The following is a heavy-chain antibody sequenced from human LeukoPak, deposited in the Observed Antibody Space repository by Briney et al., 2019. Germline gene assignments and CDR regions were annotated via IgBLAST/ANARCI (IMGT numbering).Heavy chain of an antibody. D-gene: IGHD6-19*01. CDR1: GFTFSSYE. Sequence: GRSLRLSCAASGFTFSSYEMNWVRQAPGKGLEWVSYISSSGSTIYYADSVKGRFTISRDNAKNSLYLQMNSLRAEDTAVYYCASPRGIAVAGLRWGQGTLVTVSS. J-gene: IGHJ4*02. CDR2: ISSSGSTI. CDR3: ASPRGIAVAGLR. V-gene: IGHV3-48*03.